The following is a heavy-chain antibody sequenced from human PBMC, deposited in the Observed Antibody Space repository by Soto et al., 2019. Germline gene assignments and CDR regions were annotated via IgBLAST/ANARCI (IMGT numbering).Heavy chain of an antibody. CDR1: GFTFDDYT. CDR2: ISWDGGST. D-gene: IGHD6-13*01. V-gene: IGHV3-43*01. J-gene: IGHJ6*02. CDR3: AKDSSAAGPYYYYGMDV. Sequence: GGSLRLSCAASGFTFDDYTMHWVHQAPGKGLEWVSLISWDGGSTYYADSVKGRFTISRDNSKNSLYLQMNSLRTEDTALYYCAKDSSAAGPYYYYGMDVWGQGTTVTVSS.